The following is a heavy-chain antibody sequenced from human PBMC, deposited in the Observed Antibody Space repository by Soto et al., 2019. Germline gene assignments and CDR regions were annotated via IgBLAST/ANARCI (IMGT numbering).Heavy chain of an antibody. CDR1: GFTFSSYA. CDR2: ISGSGGST. D-gene: IGHD6-19*01. J-gene: IGHJ2*01. Sequence: EVQLLESGGGLVQPGGSLRLSCAASGFTFSSYAMIWVRQAPGKGLEWVSAISGSGGSTYYADSVKGRFTLSRDNSKNTLYLQMNSLRAEDTAVYYCAKMPPYRSGWYDLVGYWYFDLWGRGTLVTVAS. CDR3: AKMPPYRSGWYDLVGYWYFDL. V-gene: IGHV3-23*01.